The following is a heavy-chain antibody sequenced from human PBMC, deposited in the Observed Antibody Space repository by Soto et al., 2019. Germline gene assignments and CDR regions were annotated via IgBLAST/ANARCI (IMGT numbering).Heavy chain of an antibody. CDR3: ARQIAAGNYGMDV. J-gene: IGHJ6*02. CDR1: GFSLSTSGMY. D-gene: IGHD6-13*01. CDR2: IDWDDDK. V-gene: IGHV2-70*01. Sequence: GPTLVNRTQTLTLTCTFSGFSLSTSGMYVSWIRQPPGKALEWLALIDWDDDKYYSTSLKTRLTISKDTSKNQVVLTMTNMDPVDTATYYCARQIAAGNYGMDVWGQGTTVTVSS.